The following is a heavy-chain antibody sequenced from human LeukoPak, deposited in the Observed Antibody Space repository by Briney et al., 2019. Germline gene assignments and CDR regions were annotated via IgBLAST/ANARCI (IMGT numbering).Heavy chain of an antibody. Sequence: PGGSLRLSCAASGFTFSSYSMNWVRQAPGKGLEWVSSISSSSSYIYYADSAKGRFTISRDNAKNSMYLQMNSLRAEDTAVYYCARVYSTGRYFQHWGQGTLVTVSS. J-gene: IGHJ1*01. V-gene: IGHV3-21*01. CDR1: GFTFSSYS. CDR2: ISSSSSYI. CDR3: ARVYSTGRYFQH. D-gene: IGHD6-25*01.